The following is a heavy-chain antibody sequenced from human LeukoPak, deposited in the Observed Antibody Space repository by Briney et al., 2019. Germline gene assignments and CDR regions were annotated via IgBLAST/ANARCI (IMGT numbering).Heavy chain of an antibody. CDR1: GFTFSSYT. Sequence: GGSLRLSCAASGFTFSSYTMSWVRQAPGKGLEWVSTITTSDGNTYYADSVKGRFTVSRDNSKNTLYLQMNSLGAEDTAVYYCAKDGGLWVSAHWGDSWGRGTLVTVSS. J-gene: IGHJ4*02. D-gene: IGHD7-27*01. V-gene: IGHV3-23*01. CDR2: ITTSDGNT. CDR3: AKDGGLWVSAHWGDS.